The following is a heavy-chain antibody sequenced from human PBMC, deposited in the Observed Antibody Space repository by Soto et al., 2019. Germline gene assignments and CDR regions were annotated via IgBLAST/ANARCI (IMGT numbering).Heavy chain of an antibody. CDR1: GFTFGSYA. Sequence: EVQLLESGGGLVQPGGSLRLSCVVSGFTFGSYAMSWVRQAPEKGPEWVAILGGNGFTTYYADSVKGRFTISGDKSKNILLLQLKTQNADDTCVHYCAKAIRSTLNFFYYAAVLGRWSAVTVSS. D-gene: IGHD2-15*01. V-gene: IGHV3-23*01. CDR3: AKAIRSTLNFFYYAAV. CDR2: LGGNGFTT. J-gene: IGHJ6*03.